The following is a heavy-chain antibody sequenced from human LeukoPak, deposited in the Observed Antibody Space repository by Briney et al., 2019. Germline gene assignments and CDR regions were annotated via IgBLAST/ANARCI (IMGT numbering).Heavy chain of an antibody. CDR1: GFTFSTYS. D-gene: IGHD2/OR15-2a*01. CDR3: ARSNLNDY. V-gene: IGHV3-21*01. CDR2: ITSSSSNI. J-gene: IGHJ4*02. Sequence: TGGSLRLSCAASGFTFSTYSMNWVRQAPGKGLVWVSAITSSSSNIYYADSVEGRFTISRDNAKNSLYLQMNSLRAEDTAVYYCARSNLNDYWGQGTLVTVSS.